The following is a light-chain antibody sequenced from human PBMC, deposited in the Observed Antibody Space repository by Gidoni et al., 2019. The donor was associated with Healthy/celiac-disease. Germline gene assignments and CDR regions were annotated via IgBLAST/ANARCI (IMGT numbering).Light chain of an antibody. CDR1: QSISSY. Sequence: DLKLTESPSSLSASVGDRVTLTCRASQSISSYLNWYQQKPGKAPKLLIYAASSLQSGVPSRFSGSGSGTDFTLTISSLQPEDFATYYCQQSYSTPRTFGQGTKVEIK. CDR2: AAS. CDR3: QQSYSTPRT. J-gene: IGKJ1*01. V-gene: IGKV1-39*01.